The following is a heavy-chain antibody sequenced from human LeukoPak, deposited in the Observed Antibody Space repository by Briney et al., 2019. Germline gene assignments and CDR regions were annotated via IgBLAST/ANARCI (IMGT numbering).Heavy chain of an antibody. CDR2: IYYSGST. J-gene: IGHJ5*02. CDR1: GGSISSYY. V-gene: IGHV4-59*01. Sequence: NTSETLSLTCTVSGGSISSYYWSWIRQPPGKGLGWIGYIYYSGSTNYNPSLKSRVTISVDTSKNQFSLKLSSVTAADTAVYYCARKGSYTNWFDPWGQGTLVTVSS. CDR3: ARKGSYTNWFDP. D-gene: IGHD3-10*01.